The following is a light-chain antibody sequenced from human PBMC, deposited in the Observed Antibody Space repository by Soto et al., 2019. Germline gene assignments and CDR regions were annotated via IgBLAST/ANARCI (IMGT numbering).Light chain of an antibody. CDR3: SSYTSSSTYV. V-gene: IGLV2-14*01. CDR2: EVS. CDR1: SSDVGGYNY. J-gene: IGLJ1*01. Sequence: QSALTQPASVSWSPGQSITISRTGTSSDVGGYNYVSWYQQHPGKAPKLMIYEVSNRPSGVSNRFSGSKSGNTASLTISGLQAEDEADYYCSSYTSSSTYVLGTGTKVTVL.